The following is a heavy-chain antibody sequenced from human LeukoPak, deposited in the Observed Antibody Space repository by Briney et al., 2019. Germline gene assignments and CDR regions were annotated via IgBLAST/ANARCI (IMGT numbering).Heavy chain of an antibody. CDR2: IWYDGSDE. CDR1: KFIFSNYG. Sequence: PGGSLRLSCAASKFIFSNYGRHWVRQAPGKGLEWVAFIWYDGSDEYYADSVKGRFTISRDNSKNTLYLQMNSLTTEDTAVYYCARDQDDSSGYYSSFDYWGQGTLVTVSS. J-gene: IGHJ4*02. V-gene: IGHV3-30*02. CDR3: ARDQDDSSGYYSSFDY. D-gene: IGHD3-22*01.